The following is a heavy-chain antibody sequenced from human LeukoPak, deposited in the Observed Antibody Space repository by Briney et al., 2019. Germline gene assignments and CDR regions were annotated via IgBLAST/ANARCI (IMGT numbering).Heavy chain of an antibody. CDR1: GFTFSSYA. CDR2: ISGSGDPT. J-gene: IGHJ4*02. Sequence: PGGSLSLSCAASGFTFSSYAMTWVRQAPGKGLEWVSAISGSGDPTNYADSVKGRFTISRDNSKNTLYLQMYSLRVEDTAVYYCARGMRANPRVYDYWGQGTLVTVSS. V-gene: IGHV3-23*01. CDR3: ARGMRANPRVYDY. D-gene: IGHD1-14*01.